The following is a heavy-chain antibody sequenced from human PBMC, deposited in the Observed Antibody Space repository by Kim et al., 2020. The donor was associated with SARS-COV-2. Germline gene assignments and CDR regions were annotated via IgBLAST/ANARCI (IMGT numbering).Heavy chain of an antibody. V-gene: IGHV5-10-1*01. CDR2: IDPSDSYT. Sequence: GESLKISCKGSGYSFTSYWISWVRQMPGKGLEWMGRIDPSDSYTNYSPSFQGHVTISADKSISTAYLQWSSLKASDTAMYYCARQVYDSSGYPLYYYYGMDVWGQGTTVTVSS. CDR3: ARQVYDSSGYPLYYYYGMDV. J-gene: IGHJ6*02. CDR1: GYSFTSYW. D-gene: IGHD3-22*01.